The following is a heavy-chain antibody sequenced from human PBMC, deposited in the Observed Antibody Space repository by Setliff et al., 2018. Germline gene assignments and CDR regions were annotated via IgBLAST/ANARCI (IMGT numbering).Heavy chain of an antibody. CDR1: GYTFSDYI. V-gene: IGHV1-18*01. CDR2: ISPYTGKT. CDR3: SRLVRYCTTTTCQTLSGGEH. Sequence: ASVKVSCKASGYTFSDYIINWVRQAPGQGLEWVGWISPYTGKTYFAQKLQGRVTMTTDTSTGIAYMELRSLRSDDTALYFCSRLVRYCTTTTCQTLSGGEHWGQGTLVTVSS. D-gene: IGHD2-8*01. J-gene: IGHJ4*02.